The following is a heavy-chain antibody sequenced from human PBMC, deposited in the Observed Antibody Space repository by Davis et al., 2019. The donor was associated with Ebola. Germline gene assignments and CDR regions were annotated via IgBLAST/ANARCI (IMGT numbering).Heavy chain of an antibody. J-gene: IGHJ6*02. V-gene: IGHV3-11*01. Sequence: GGSLRLSCAASGFTFSDYYMSWIRQAPGKGLEWVSYISSSGSTIYYADSVKGRFTISRDNAKNSLYLQMNSLRAEDTAVYYCARDSVTTNLYYYYGMDVWGQGTTVTVSS. D-gene: IGHD4-11*01. CDR3: ARDSVTTNLYYYYGMDV. CDR1: GFTFSDYY. CDR2: ISSSGSTI.